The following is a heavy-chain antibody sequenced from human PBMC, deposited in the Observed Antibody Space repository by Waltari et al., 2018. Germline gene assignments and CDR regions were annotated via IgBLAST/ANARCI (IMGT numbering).Heavy chain of an antibody. CDR1: GFSLSTRGVA. Sequence: QITLKESGPTLVKPTQTLTLTCTFPGFSLSTRGVAVGWIRQPPGKALEWLALIYWNDDKRYSPSLKSRLTITKDTSKNQVVLTMTNMDPVDTATYYCAHTQYYYDSSGYHFDYWGQGTLVTVSS. D-gene: IGHD3-22*01. V-gene: IGHV2-5*01. J-gene: IGHJ4*02. CDR2: IYWNDDK. CDR3: AHTQYYYDSSGYHFDY.